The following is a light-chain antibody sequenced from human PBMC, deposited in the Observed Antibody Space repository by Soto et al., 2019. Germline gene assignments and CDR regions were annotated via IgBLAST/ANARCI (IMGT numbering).Light chain of an antibody. V-gene: IGLV1-44*01. CDR1: SSNIGSNT. CDR3: ASWDDSLNVVV. Sequence: QPVLTQPPSTSGTPGQRVTISCSGSSSNIGSNTVNWYQQLPGTAPKLLIYNSNQRPSGVPDRFSGSKSGTSASLAISGLQSEDEADYYCASWDDSLNVVVFGGGTKLTVL. J-gene: IGLJ2*01. CDR2: NSN.